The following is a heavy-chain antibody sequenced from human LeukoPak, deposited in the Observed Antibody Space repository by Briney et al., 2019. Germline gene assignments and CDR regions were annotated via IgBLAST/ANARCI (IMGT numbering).Heavy chain of an antibody. J-gene: IGHJ4*02. Sequence: SVKVSCKASGGTFSSYAISWVRQAPGQGLEWMGGIIPIFGTANYAQKFQGRVTITADESTSTAYMELSSLRSEDTAVYYCARTPDYYDSSGCGYYFDYWGQGTLVTVSS. V-gene: IGHV1-69*13. CDR1: GGTFSSYA. D-gene: IGHD3-22*01. CDR3: ARTPDYYDSSGCGYYFDY. CDR2: IIPIFGTA.